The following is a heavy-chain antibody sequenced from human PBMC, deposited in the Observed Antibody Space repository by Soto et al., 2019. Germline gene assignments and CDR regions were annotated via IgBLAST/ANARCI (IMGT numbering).Heavy chain of an antibody. CDR3: ARHLFIGGSYYFDY. CDR2: IYYSGST. CDR1: GGSISSSSYY. Sequence: SETQSLTCTVSGGSISSSSYYWGWIRQPPGKGLEWIGSIYYSGSTYYNPSLKSRVTISVDTSKNQFSLKLSSVTAADTAVYYCARHLFIGGSYYFDYWGQGTLVTVSS. D-gene: IGHD1-26*01. V-gene: IGHV4-39*01. J-gene: IGHJ4*02.